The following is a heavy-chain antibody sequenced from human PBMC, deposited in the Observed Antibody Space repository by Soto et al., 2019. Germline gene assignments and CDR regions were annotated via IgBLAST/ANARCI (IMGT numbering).Heavy chain of an antibody. J-gene: IGHJ2*01. CDR3: ARTAVATHWYFDL. CDR2: IYYGWST. V-gene: IGHV4-39*01. Sequence: LQLQESGPGLVKPSETLSLTCTVSNGSISSRYYWGWLRQTPGKGLEWITSIYYGWSTNYSPSLESQVTISVDTSNKQFSLRLNSVTAADTALYYCARTAVATHWYFDLWGRGTLVT. D-gene: IGHD6-19*01. CDR1: NGSISSRYY.